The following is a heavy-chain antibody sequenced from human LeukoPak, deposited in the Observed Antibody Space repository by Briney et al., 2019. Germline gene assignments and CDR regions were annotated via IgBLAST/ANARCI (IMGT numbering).Heavy chain of an antibody. CDR2: FNPLFSST. Sequence: SVKASCKASGGRFSSYAINWVRQAPGQGLEWMGGFNPLFSSTKYAQKFQGRVTITADEATSTAYMELSSLRSEDTAMYYCARMSGYAYSSSSPNWGQGTLVTVSS. D-gene: IGHD6-6*01. V-gene: IGHV1-69*13. CDR3: ARMSGYAYSSSSPN. J-gene: IGHJ4*02. CDR1: GGRFSSYA.